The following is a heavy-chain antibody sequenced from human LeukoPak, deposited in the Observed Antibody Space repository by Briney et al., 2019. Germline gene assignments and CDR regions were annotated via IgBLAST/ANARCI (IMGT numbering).Heavy chain of an antibody. D-gene: IGHD3-16*01. CDR1: GGSISSSSYY. V-gene: IGHV4-39*07. CDR3: ARVMITFGGVWD. Sequence: PSETLSLTCTVSGGSISSSSYYWGWIRQPPGKGLEWIGSIYYSGSTYYNPSLKSRVTISVDTSKNQFSLKLSSVTAADTAVYYCARVMITFGGVWDWGQGTLVTVSS. CDR2: IYYSGST. J-gene: IGHJ4*02.